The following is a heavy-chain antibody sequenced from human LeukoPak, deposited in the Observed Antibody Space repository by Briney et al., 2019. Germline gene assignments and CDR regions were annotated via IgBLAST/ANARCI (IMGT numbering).Heavy chain of an antibody. CDR1: GGSISSGDYY. V-gene: IGHV4-31*03. D-gene: IGHD6-6*01. J-gene: IGHJ4*02. CDR3: ARLLSSIAASSDY. Sequence: SETLSLTCTVSGGSISSGDYYWSWIRQHPGKGLEWIGYIYYSGSTYYNPSLKSRVTISVDTSKNQFSLKLSSATAADTAVYYCARLLSSIAASSDYWGQGTLVTVSS. CDR2: IYYSGST.